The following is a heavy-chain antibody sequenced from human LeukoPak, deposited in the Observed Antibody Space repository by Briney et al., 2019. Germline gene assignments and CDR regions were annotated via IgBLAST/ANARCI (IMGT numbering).Heavy chain of an antibody. CDR3: ARGPDDAFDI. J-gene: IGHJ3*02. V-gene: IGHV1-8*03. Sequence: AXXKVSCKASGYTFTSYDINWVRQATGQGLEWMGWMNPNSGNTGYAQKFQGRVTITRNTSISTAYMELSSLRSEDTAVYYCARGPDDAFDIWGQGTMVTVSS. CDR2: MNPNSGNT. CDR1: GYTFTSYD.